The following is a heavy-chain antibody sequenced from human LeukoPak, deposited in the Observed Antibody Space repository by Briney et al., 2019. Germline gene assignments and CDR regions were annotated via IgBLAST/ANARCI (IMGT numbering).Heavy chain of an antibody. CDR2: IYTSGST. D-gene: IGHD3-10*01. V-gene: IGHV4-4*07. Sequence: SETLSLTCIVSGGSISNFYWSWIRQPAGKGLEWIGRIYTSGSTNYNPSLKSRVTMSIDTSKSQFSLKLSSVTAADTAVYYCARTRYGSGSYTYLDYWGQGTLVTVSS. CDR1: GGSISNFY. CDR3: ARTRYGSGSYTYLDY. J-gene: IGHJ4*02.